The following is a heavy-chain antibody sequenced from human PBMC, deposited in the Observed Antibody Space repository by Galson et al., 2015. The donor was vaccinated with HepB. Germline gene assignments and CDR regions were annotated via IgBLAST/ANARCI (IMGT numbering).Heavy chain of an antibody. V-gene: IGHV5-10-1*01. Sequence: QSGAEVKKPGESLRISCKGSGYSFISHWISWVRQMPGKGLEWMGRIDPSDSYTNYRPSFQGHVTLSADKSITTAYLQWSSLKASDTAMYYCARHVQNGYNYLPGDYWGQGTLVTVSS. CDR3: ARHVQNGYNYLPGDY. CDR1: GYSFISHW. D-gene: IGHD5-24*01. CDR2: IDPSDSYT. J-gene: IGHJ4*02.